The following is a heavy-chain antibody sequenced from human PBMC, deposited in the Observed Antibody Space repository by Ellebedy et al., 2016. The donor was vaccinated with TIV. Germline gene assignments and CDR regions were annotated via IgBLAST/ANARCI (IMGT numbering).Heavy chain of an antibody. CDR3: ARGDNTFYAYSGSSDFDY. CDR2: MNPNNGNT. Sequence: AASVKVSCKASGYSFTSYDINWVRQATGQGPEWMGWMNPNNGNTGFAQKFQGRVTMTRDTSTSTVYMELSSLRSEDTSVYYCARGDNTFYAYSGSSDFDYWGQGTLVTVSS. D-gene: IGHD1-26*01. J-gene: IGHJ4*02. V-gene: IGHV1-8*01. CDR1: GYSFTSYD.